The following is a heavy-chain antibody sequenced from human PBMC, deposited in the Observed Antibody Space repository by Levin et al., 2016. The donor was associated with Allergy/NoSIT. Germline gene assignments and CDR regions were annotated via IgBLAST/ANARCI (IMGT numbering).Heavy chain of an antibody. V-gene: IGHV3-23*01. CDR1: GFGFSYYA. CDR2: TSGSGTAT. Sequence: GESLKISCVASGFGFSYYAMTWVRQTPGKGLEWVSTTSGSGTATYYEDSVRGRFTISRDNSKSTLYLHMKSLRAEDTALYYCARVSDFCPSVTCPPDYWGQGTLVTVSS. J-gene: IGHJ4*02. D-gene: IGHD3-3*01. CDR3: ARVSDFCPSVTCPPDY.